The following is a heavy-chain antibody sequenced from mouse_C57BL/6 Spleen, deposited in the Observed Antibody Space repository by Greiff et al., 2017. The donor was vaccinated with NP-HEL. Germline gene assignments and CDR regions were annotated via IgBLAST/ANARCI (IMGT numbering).Heavy chain of an antibody. V-gene: IGHV1-55*01. CDR1: GYTFTSYW. Sequence: VKLQQPGAELVKPGASVKMSCKASGYTFTSYWITWVKQRPGQGLEWIGDIYPGSGSTNYNEKFKSKATLTVDTSSSTAYMQLSSLTSEDSAVYYCARFGGTRAMDYWGQGTSVTVSS. CDR3: ARFGGTRAMDY. CDR2: IYPGSGST. J-gene: IGHJ4*01. D-gene: IGHD4-1*01.